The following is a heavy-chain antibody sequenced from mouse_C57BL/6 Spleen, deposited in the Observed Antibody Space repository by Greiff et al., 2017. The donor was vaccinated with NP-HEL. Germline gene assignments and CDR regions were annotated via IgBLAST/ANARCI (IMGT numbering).Heavy chain of an antibody. CDR3: ARDYEDYAMDY. V-gene: IGHV5-4*01. D-gene: IGHD2-3*01. CDR1: GFTFSSYA. J-gene: IGHJ4*01. Sequence: EVKLMESGGGLVKPGGSLKLSCAASGFTFSSYAMSWVRQTPEKRLEWVATISDGGSYTYYPDNVKGRFTISRDNAKNNLYLQMSHLKSEDTAMYYCARDYEDYAMDYWGQGTSVTVSS. CDR2: ISDGGSYT.